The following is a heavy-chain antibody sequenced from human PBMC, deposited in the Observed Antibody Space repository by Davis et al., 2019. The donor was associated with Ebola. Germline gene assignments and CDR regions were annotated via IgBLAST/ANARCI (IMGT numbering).Heavy chain of an antibody. V-gene: IGHV3-23*01. J-gene: IGHJ4*02. CDR2: ISDSGGRT. D-gene: IGHD3-9*01. CDR3: TRNFDWYDNS. Sequence: PSETLSLTCAVSGGSVNSDDWWSWVRQAPGKGLEWVAAISDSGGRTYYADSVKGRFAMSRDNAKNTLYLQMNSLRADDTAVYYCTRNFDWYDNSWGQGTLVTVSS. CDR1: GGSVNSDD.